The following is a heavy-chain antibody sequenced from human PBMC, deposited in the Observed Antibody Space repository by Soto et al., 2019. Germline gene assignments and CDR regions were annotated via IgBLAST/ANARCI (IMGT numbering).Heavy chain of an antibody. CDR3: ARVVGAGRGGFDY. J-gene: IGHJ4*02. Sequence: EVQLVESGGGLVQPGGSLRLSCAASGFTFSSHWMSWVRQAPGKGLEWVANIKQDGSEKYYVDSVKGRFTISRDNAKNSLYLQMNSLRAEDTAVYYCARVVGAGRGGFDYWGQGTLVTVSS. CDR1: GFTFSSHW. V-gene: IGHV3-7*01. CDR2: IKQDGSEK. D-gene: IGHD1-26*01.